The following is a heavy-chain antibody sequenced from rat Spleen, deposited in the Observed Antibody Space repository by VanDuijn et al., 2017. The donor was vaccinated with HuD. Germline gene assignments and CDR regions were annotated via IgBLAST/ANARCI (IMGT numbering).Heavy chain of an antibody. J-gene: IGHJ3*01. D-gene: IGHD1-11*01. CDR3: TRGDYGGNWFAY. CDR2: ITSSGGSI. CDR1: GFTFNNYW. Sequence: EVQLVESGGGLVQPGRSLKLSCAASGFTFNNYWMNWIRQAPGKGLEWIASITSSGGSIYYPDSVKGRFTISRDNAQNTLYLQMNSLRSEDTATYYCTRGDYGGNWFAYWGQGTLVTVSS. V-gene: IGHV5-31*01.